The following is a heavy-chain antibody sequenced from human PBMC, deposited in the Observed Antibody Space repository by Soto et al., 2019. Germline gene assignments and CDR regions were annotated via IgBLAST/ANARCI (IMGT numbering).Heavy chain of an antibody. CDR3: AREEGLLNWFDP. D-gene: IGHD1-26*01. Sequence: EVQLVESGGGLVQPGGSLRLSCAASGFTFSSYSMNWVRQAPGKGLEWFSYISSSSSTIYYADSVKGRLAISRDNAKNSLYLQMNSLRAEDTAVYDCAREEGLLNWFDPWGQGTLVTVSS. CDR1: GFTFSSYS. CDR2: ISSSSSTI. J-gene: IGHJ5*02. V-gene: IGHV3-48*01.